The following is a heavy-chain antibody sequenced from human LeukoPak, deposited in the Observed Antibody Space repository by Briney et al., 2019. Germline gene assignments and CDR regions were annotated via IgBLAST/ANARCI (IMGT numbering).Heavy chain of an antibody. CDR3: ARDGYGSGKGYFDY. CDR2: ISAYDGNT. CDR1: GYTFTSYG. Sequence: ASVKVSCKASGYTFTSYGISWVRQAPGQGLEWMGWISAYDGNTNSAQKFQGRVTMTTDTSTSTAYMELRSLRSDDTAVYYCARDGYGSGKGYFDYWGQGTLVTVSS. J-gene: IGHJ4*02. V-gene: IGHV1-18*01. D-gene: IGHD3-10*01.